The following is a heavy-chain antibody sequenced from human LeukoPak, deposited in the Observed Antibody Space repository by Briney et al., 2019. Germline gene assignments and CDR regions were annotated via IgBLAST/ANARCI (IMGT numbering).Heavy chain of an antibody. CDR1: GFTFSDSY. CDR2: IGKSGGTI. CDR3: GRGHWGLDY. D-gene: IGHD7-27*01. V-gene: IGHV3-11*04. J-gene: IGHJ4*02. Sequence: GGSLRLSCAASGFTFSDSYMTWIRQAPGKGLEWVAFIGKSGGTIYSADSVKGRFTISRDNAKSSLYLEMNSLRAEDTAVYYCGRGHWGLDYWGQGALVTVSS.